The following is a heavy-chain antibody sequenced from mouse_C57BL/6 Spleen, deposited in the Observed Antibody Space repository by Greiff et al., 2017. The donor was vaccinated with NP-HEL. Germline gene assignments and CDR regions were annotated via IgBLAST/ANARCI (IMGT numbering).Heavy chain of an antibody. V-gene: IGHV3-6*01. CDR1: GYSITSGYY. CDR3: AREGYYGSSYYFDY. D-gene: IGHD1-1*01. CDR2: ISYDGSN. Sequence: EVKLVESGPGLVKPSQSLSLTCSVTGYSITSGYYWNWIRQFPGNKLEWMGYISYDGSNNYNPSLKNRISITRDPSKNQFFLKLNSVTTEDTATYYCAREGYYGSSYYFDYWGQGTTLTVSS. J-gene: IGHJ2*01.